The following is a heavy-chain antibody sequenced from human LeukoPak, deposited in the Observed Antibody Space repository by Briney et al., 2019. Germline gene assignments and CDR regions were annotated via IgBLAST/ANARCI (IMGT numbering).Heavy chain of an antibody. J-gene: IGHJ4*02. Sequence: ASVKVSCKASGYTFTNYYIHWVRQAPGQGLECMGIINPSGGSTSYAQKFQGRVTMTRDMSTSTVYMELSSLRSEDTAVYYCARSEWELLRTYDYWGQGTLVTVSS. D-gene: IGHD1-26*01. CDR2: INPSGGST. CDR3: ARSEWELLRTYDY. CDR1: GYTFTNYY. V-gene: IGHV1-46*01.